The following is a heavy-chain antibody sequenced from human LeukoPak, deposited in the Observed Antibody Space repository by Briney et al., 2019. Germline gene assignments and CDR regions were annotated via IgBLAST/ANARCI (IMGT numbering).Heavy chain of an antibody. V-gene: IGHV4-39*07. CDR3: ARDTGYYDFWSGVPYFDY. J-gene: IGHJ4*02. D-gene: IGHD3-3*01. CDR2: IYYSGST. CDR1: SFSSYG. Sequence: SFSSYGMSWVRQAPGKGLEWIGSIYYSGSTYYNPSPKSRVTISVDTSKNQFSLKLSSVTAADTAVYYCARDTGYYDFWSGVPYFDYWGQGTLVTVSS.